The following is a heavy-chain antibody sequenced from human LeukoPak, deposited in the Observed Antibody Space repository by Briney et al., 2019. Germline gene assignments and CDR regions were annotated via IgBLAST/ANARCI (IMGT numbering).Heavy chain of an antibody. Sequence: PSETLSLTCTVSGGSISSASYFWGWIRQPPGKGLEWIGTLYYSGSTYYSASLKSRVTMSGDTSRNQFSLRLSSVNAADTAVYYCAKAGVRHSDSSALYAFDFWGPGTMVTVSS. CDR2: LYYSGST. CDR3: AKAGVRHSDSSALYAFDF. D-gene: IGHD3-22*01. CDR1: GGSISSASYF. J-gene: IGHJ3*01. V-gene: IGHV4-39*01.